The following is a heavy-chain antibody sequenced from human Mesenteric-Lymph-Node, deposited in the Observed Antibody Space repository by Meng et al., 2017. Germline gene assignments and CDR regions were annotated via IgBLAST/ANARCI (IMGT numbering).Heavy chain of an antibody. CDR2: INHSGST. CDR1: GGSFSGYY. V-gene: IGHV4-34*01. J-gene: IGHJ5*02. D-gene: IGHD4-17*01. CDR3: ARGFVKYTVTRVGNWFDP. Sequence: QVQLQQWGAGLLKPSETLSLTCAVDGGSFSGYYWSWIRQPPGKGLELIGEINHSGSTNYNPSLKSRVTISVDTSKNQFSLKLSSVTAADTAVYYCARGFVKYTVTRVGNWFDPWGQGTLVTVSS.